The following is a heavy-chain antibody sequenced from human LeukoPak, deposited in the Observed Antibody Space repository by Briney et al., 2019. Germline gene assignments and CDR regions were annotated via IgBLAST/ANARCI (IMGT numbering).Heavy chain of an antibody. D-gene: IGHD2-15*01. CDR3: ARTPAHLYYYYYYMDV. Sequence: PGGSLRLSCTVSGFTVSSNSMSWVRQAPGKGLEWVSFIYSNNTHYSDSVKGRFTISRDNSKNTLYLQMNSLRAEDTAVYYCARTPAHLYYYYYYMDVWGKGTTVTVSS. CDR2: IYSNNT. J-gene: IGHJ6*03. CDR1: GFTVSSNS. V-gene: IGHV3-66*03.